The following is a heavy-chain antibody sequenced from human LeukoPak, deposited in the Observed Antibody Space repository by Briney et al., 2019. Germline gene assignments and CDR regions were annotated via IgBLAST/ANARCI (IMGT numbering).Heavy chain of an antibody. CDR3: ARELKITKDAFDI. D-gene: IGHD5-24*01. CDR1: GGSISSSSYY. CDR2: IYYSGST. V-gene: IGHV4-39*07. J-gene: IGHJ3*02. Sequence: SETLSLTCTVSGGSISSSSYYWGWIRQPPGKGLEWIGSIYYSGSTYYNPSLKSRVTISVDTSKNQFSLKLSSVTAADTAVYYCARELKITKDAFDIWGQGTMVTVSS.